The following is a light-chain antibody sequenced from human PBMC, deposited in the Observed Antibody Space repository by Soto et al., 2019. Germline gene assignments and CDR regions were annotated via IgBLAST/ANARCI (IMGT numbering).Light chain of an antibody. CDR3: QQRSNWPLT. Sequence: EIVLTQSPATLSLSPGERATLSCRASQSVSSYLAWYQQKPGQAPRLLIYDASNRATGIPARFSGSGSGTDFTRIISRLEAEDFVGYYCQQRSNWPLTFGGGTKVEIK. CDR2: DAS. J-gene: IGKJ4*01. V-gene: IGKV3-11*01. CDR1: QSVSSY.